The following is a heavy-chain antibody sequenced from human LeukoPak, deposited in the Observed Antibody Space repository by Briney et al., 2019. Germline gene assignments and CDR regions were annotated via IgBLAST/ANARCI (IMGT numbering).Heavy chain of an antibody. J-gene: IGHJ5*02. D-gene: IGHD3-10*01. Sequence: GGSLRLSCAASRFTFSSYGMHWVRQAPGKGLDWVAFIHHDGSNKYYADSVRGRFTISRDNSKNTLYLQMNSLRPEDTAVYYCAKDYSKSSYYGSGTYYRPNWFDPWGQGTLVIVSS. CDR1: RFTFSSYG. CDR2: IHHDGSNK. V-gene: IGHV3-30*02. CDR3: AKDYSKSSYYGSGTYYRPNWFDP.